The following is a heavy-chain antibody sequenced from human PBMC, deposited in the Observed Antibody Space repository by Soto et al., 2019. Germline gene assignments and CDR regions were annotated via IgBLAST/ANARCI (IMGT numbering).Heavy chain of an antibody. CDR2: IYYSGST. D-gene: IGHD3-3*01. CDR3: ARHERDFWSGYYNGGFDY. CDR1: GGSISSSSYY. V-gene: IGHV4-39*01. Sequence: TSETLTLTCTVSGGSISSSSYYWGWIRQPPGKGLEWIGSIYYSGSTYYNPSLKSRVTISVDTSKNQFSLKLSSVTAADTAVYYCARHERDFWSGYYNGGFDYWGQGTLVTVSS. J-gene: IGHJ4*02.